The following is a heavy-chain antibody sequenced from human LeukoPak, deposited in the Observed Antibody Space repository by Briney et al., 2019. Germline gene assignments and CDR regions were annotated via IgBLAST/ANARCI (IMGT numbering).Heavy chain of an antibody. CDR2: ISYDGSNK. Sequence: GGSLRLSCAASGVTFSGYAMHWVRQAPGKGLEWVAVISYDGSNKYYADSVKGRFTISRDNSKNTLYLQMNSLRAEDTAVYYCAKLPTKTSGWYDLDYWGQGTLVTVSS. CDR1: GVTFSGYA. J-gene: IGHJ4*02. CDR3: AKLPTKTSGWYDLDY. V-gene: IGHV3-30*18. D-gene: IGHD6-19*01.